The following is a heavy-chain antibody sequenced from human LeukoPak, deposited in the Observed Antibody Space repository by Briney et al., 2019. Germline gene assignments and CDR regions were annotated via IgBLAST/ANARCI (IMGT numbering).Heavy chain of an antibody. CDR2: ISCDGSNK. D-gene: IGHD3-10*01. V-gene: IGHV3-30*04. CDR1: GFTFSSYA. CDR3: ARPDSYYYGSGSYYSSFDY. J-gene: IGHJ4*02. Sequence: PGGSLRLSCAASGFTFSSYAMHWVRQAPGKGLEWVTIISCDGSNKHYADSVKGRFTISRDNSKNTLYLQMNSLRAEDTAVYYCARPDSYYYGSGSYYSSFDYWGQGTLVTVST.